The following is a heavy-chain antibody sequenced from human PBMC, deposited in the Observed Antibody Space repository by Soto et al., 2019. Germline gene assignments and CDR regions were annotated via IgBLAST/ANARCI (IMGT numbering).Heavy chain of an antibody. D-gene: IGHD3-3*01. J-gene: IGHJ6*02. CDR3: ARASGITIFGVVPRSSMDV. CDR1: GYTFTGYY. Sequence: GASVKVSCKASGYTFTGYYMHWVRQAPGQGLEWMGWINPNSGGTNYAQKLQGWVTMTRDTSISTDYMEMSRLRSDDTAVYYFARASGITIFGVVPRSSMDVWGQGTTVTVSS. CDR2: INPNSGGT. V-gene: IGHV1-2*04.